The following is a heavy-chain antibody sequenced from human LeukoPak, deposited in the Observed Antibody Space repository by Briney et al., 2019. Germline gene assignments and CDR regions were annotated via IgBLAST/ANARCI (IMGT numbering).Heavy chain of an antibody. CDR2: MYGDMSDI. J-gene: IGHJ4*02. V-gene: IGHV3-74*01. D-gene: IGHD4-23*01. CDR1: GFIFSNSW. Sequence: GGSLRLSCEVSGFIFSNSWMHWVRHTPGKGPVWVSRMYGDMSDISYADSVKGRFTISRDNAKNTVYLQMNSLRGEDAAVYYCARDLGLRGSKWGQGTLVTVSS. CDR3: ARDLGLRGSK.